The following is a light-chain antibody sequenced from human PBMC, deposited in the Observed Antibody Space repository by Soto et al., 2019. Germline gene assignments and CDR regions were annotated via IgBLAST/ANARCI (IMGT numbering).Light chain of an antibody. CDR3: QQYGNPPWT. V-gene: IGKV3-20*01. CDR2: GAS. CDR1: QSVRSSY. J-gene: IGKJ1*01. Sequence: EVVMTQSPASLSVSPWERATLSCRASQSVRSSYLAWYQQKPGQAPRLFIYGASSRATGIPDRFSGSGSGTDFTLTISRLEPEDFAVYHCQQYGNPPWTFGQGTKVDIK.